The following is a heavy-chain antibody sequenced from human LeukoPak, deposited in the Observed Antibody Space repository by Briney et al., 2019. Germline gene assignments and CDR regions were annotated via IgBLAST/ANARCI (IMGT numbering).Heavy chain of an antibody. V-gene: IGHV4-39*01. Sequence: SETLSLTCNVSGVSISGNYYFWGWIRQPPGKGLEWIGSIAYSGSTYYNPSLKSRVTIFADTSKNQFSLRLTSVTAADTAVYYCARHADCIGDCYRNWGQGTLVIVSS. CDR2: IAYSGST. CDR1: GVSISGNYYF. J-gene: IGHJ4*02. CDR3: ARHADCIGDCYRN. D-gene: IGHD2-21*02.